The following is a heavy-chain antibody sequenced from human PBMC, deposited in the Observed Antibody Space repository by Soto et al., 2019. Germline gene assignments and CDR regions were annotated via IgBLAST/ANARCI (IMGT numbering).Heavy chain of an antibody. Sequence: GPGSPSETLSLTCAVSGVSISSGNWWTWVRQTPQRGLEYIGEIFHDGTANYYPSFEGRVAISVDTSKNQFSLKLTSVTAADTAIYFCARLVYDTRLNYMYFDFWGQGALVTVSS. D-gene: IGHD2-8*01. CDR3: ARLVYDTRLNYMYFDF. V-gene: IGHV4-4*02. J-gene: IGHJ4*02. CDR2: IFHDGTA. CDR1: GVSISSGNW.